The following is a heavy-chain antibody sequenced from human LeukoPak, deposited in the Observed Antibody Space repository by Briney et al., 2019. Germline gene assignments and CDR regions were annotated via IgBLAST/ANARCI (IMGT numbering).Heavy chain of an antibody. D-gene: IGHD6-13*01. CDR3: AREPYPHYSSNWYRFDS. V-gene: IGHV7-4-1*02. J-gene: IGHJ4*02. Sequence: ASVKVSCKASGYTFTSYTMNWVRQAPGQGLEWMGWINTNTGKPTFAQGFTGRFVFSLDTSVNTAYLQISSLKAEDTAVYYCAREPYPHYSSNWYRFDSWGLGTQVTVSS. CDR1: GYTFTSYT. CDR2: INTNTGKP.